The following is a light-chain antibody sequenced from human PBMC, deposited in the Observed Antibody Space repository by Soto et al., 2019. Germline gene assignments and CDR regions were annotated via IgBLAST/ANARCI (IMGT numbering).Light chain of an antibody. CDR1: QTISRW. CDR2: DAS. CDR3: QQYKSYPLT. J-gene: IGKJ4*01. V-gene: IGKV1-5*01. Sequence: DIQMTQSPSTLSASVGDRVTITCRASQTISRWLALYQQKPGKAPKLLIFDASSLERGVPSRFSGSGSGTEFTLTISSLQPDDFTTYYCQQYKSYPLTFGGGTKVDI.